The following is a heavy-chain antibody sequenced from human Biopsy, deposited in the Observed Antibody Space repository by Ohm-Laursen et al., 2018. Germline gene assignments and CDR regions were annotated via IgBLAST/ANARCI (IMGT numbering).Heavy chain of an antibody. CDR2: INPSGSTT. D-gene: IGHD6-19*01. CDR3: ARNTGWYGDLYYFDY. CDR1: GYSFTSYY. V-gene: IGHV1-46*01. Sequence: ASVKASRNASGYSFTSYYMHWVRQAPGQGLEWMGMINPSGSTTSYPQIFQGRVTMTRDTSKSTVYMELSSLRSADTAVYFCARNTGWYGDLYYFDYWGQGTLVTVSS. J-gene: IGHJ4*02.